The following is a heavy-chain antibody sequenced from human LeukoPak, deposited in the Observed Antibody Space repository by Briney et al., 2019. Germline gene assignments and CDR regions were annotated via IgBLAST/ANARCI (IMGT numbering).Heavy chain of an antibody. J-gene: IGHJ4*02. CDR2: IHYTGRT. CDR3: ARGRPDPQNSDYWDY. CDR1: RGSISTYY. Sequence: PSETLSLTCTVSRGSISTYYWSWIRQTPGTRLEWIRNIHYTGRTRYNPSLESRVTMSLDTPKNEFSLRLTSMTAADSAVYYCARGRPDPQNSDYWDYWGQGILVTVSS. V-gene: IGHV4-59*13. D-gene: IGHD3-22*01.